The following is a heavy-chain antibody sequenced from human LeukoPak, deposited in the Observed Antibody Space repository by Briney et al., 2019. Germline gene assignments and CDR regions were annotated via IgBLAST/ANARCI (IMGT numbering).Heavy chain of an antibody. CDR1: GYTFSSYG. CDR3: ARDAKKYYYDSSGYYY. Sequence: ASVKVPCKASGYTFSSYGISWVRQAPGQGLEWMGWISAYNGNTNYAQKLQGRVTMTTDTSTSTAFMELRSLRSDDTAVYYCARDAKKYYYDSSGYYYWGQGTLVTVSS. CDR2: ISAYNGNT. D-gene: IGHD3-22*01. J-gene: IGHJ4*02. V-gene: IGHV1-18*01.